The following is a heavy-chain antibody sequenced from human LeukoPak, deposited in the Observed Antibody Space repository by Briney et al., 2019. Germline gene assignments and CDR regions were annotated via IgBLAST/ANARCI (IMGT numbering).Heavy chain of an antibody. CDR2: IYPGDSDT. J-gene: IGHJ4*02. CDR3: ASSRSGWLFDY. CDR1: GYSFTNYW. D-gene: IGHD6-19*01. Sequence: RGESLKISCKGSGYSFTNYWIAWVRQMPGKGLEWMGIIYPGDSDTRYSPSFQGQVTISADKSISTAYLQWSSLKASDTAMYYRASSRSGWLFDYWGQGTLVTVSS. V-gene: IGHV5-51*01.